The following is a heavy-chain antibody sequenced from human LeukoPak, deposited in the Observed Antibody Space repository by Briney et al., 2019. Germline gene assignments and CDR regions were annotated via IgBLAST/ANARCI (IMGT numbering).Heavy chain of an antibody. CDR2: IYYSGST. CDR3: ARHAPSGYCFDY. CDR1: GGSISSSSYY. V-gene: IGHV4-39*01. J-gene: IGHJ4*02. Sequence: PSETLSLTCTVSGGSISSSSYYWGWLRQPPGKGGEWIGSIYYSGSTYYTPSLKSRVTISVDTSKNQFSLKLSSVTAADTAVYYCARHAPSGYCFDYWGQGTLVTVSS. D-gene: IGHD3-3*01.